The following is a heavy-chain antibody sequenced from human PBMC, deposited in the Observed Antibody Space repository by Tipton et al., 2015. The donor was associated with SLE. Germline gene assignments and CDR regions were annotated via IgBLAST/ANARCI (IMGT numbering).Heavy chain of an antibody. Sequence: LSLTCAASGFTFSTYIMNWVRQAPGKGLEWLSSISDCSNYIYYAESVKGRFTISRDNAKNSLYLHMNSLRTEDTAVYYCASRTESAAFHIWGQGTMVTVSS. D-gene: IGHD1/OR15-1a*01. J-gene: IGHJ3*02. CDR2: ISDCSNYI. CDR1: GFTFSTYI. V-gene: IGHV3-21*03. CDR3: ASRTESAAFHI.